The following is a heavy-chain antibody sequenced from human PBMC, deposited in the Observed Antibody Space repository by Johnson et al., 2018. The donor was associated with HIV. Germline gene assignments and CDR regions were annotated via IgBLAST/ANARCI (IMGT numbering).Heavy chain of an antibody. CDR1: GFTFSSYA. CDR3: ARAYRRAFDF. D-gene: IGHD5-12*01. Sequence: VQLVESGGGVVRPGGSLRLSCAASGFTFSSYAMSWVRQAPGRGLECVSYIGTSDSTTYYADSVKGRFSISRDNAKNSLYLQMYSLRAEDTAVYYCARAYRRAFDFWGQGTVVTVSS. J-gene: IGHJ3*01. V-gene: IGHV3-48*04. CDR2: IGTSDSTT.